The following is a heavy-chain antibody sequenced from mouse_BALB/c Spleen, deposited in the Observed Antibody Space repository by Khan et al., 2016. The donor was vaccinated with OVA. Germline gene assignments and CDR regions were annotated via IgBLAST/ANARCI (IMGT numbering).Heavy chain of an antibody. J-gene: IGHJ3*01. CDR2: VSTGGHYT. CDR3: ARLAYYYDSEGFAY. Sequence: EVQLVESGGDVVKPGGSLKLSCAASGFTFSTYGMSWVRQTPDKRLEWVATVSTGGHYTYYPDTVKGRFTIYRDNAKNTLYLQISTLKSEDTSMLYCARLAYYYDSEGFAYWGQGTLVTVSA. D-gene: IGHD1-1*01. V-gene: IGHV5-6*01. CDR1: GFTFSTYG.